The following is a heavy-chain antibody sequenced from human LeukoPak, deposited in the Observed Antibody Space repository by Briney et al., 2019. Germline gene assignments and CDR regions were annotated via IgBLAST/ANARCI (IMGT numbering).Heavy chain of an antibody. V-gene: IGHV3-7*04. Sequence: GGSLRLSCAASRFTFSTYAMSWVRQAPGKGLEWVANIKQDGREKYYVDSVKGRSTISRDNTKKSLFLQINSLRAEDTAVYYCAGGESGAFDIWGQGTMVTVSS. J-gene: IGHJ3*02. CDR3: AGGESGAFDI. CDR1: RFTFSTYA. CDR2: IKQDGREK.